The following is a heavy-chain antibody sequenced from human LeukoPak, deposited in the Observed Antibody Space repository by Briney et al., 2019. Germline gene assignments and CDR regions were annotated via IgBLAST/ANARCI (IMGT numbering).Heavy chain of an antibody. D-gene: IGHD5-18*01. CDR1: GLTFSDFW. Sequence: PGGSLRLSCAASGLTFSDFWMRWVRQPPGKGLVWVALVKGDGRTTIYADSVKGRFTISRDNAKNTLYLQMNSLRADDSGVYYCATGHSYGYDYWGQGVLVTVSS. CDR2: VKGDGRTT. CDR3: ATGHSYGYDY. V-gene: IGHV3-74*01. J-gene: IGHJ4*02.